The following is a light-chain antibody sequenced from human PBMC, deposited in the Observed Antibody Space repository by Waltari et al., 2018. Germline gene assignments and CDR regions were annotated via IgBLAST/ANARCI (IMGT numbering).Light chain of an antibody. CDR3: QQYNNWLT. CDR2: GAS. CDR1: QSVSSN. Sequence: EIVITQSPATLSVSPGERATLSCRASQSVSSNLAWYQQKPGQAPRVLIYGASTRATGIPARFSGSGSGTEFTLTISSLQAEDFAVYYCQQYNNWLTFGGGTKVEIK. J-gene: IGKJ4*01. V-gene: IGKV3-15*01.